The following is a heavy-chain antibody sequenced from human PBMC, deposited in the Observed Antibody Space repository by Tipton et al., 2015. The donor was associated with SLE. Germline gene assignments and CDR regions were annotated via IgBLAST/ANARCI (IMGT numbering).Heavy chain of an antibody. J-gene: IGHJ4*02. CDR3: ARSLRSYGHFDF. CDR1: GFTFSSYW. Sequence: SLRLSCAASGFTFSSYWMHWVRQAPGKGLVWVSRINSDGSNTAYADSVKGRFTISRDNAKNTLYLQMNSLRDEDTSVYYCARSLRSYGHFDFWGQGSLVTVSS. CDR2: INSDGSNT. V-gene: IGHV3-74*01. D-gene: IGHD5-18*01.